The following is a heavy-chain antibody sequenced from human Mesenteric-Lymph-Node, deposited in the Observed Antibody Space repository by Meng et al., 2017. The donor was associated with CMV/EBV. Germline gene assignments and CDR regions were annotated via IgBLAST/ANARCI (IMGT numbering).Heavy chain of an antibody. CDR1: GYTVTGNY. V-gene: IGHV1-2*06. D-gene: IGHD6-13*01. CDR3: ARGGVLAASGSHDY. J-gene: IGHJ4*02. Sequence: ASGYTVTGNYRHWVQQAPGQELEWMGRINPSSGDTTYAQKFQGRVKMTRDTSISTAYMELSRLTSDDTTVYYCARGGVLAASGSHDYWGQGTLVTVSS. CDR2: INPSSGDT.